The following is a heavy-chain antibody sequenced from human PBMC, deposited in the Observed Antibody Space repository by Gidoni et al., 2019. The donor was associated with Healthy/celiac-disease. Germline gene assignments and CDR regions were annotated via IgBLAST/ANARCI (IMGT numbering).Heavy chain of an antibody. CDR1: GFSLSTSGVG. D-gene: IGHD3-9*01. Sequence: QITLKESGPTLVKPTQTLTLTCTFSGFSLSTSGVGVGWIRQPPGKALEWLALIYWDDDKRYSPSLKSRLTITKDTSKNQVVLTMTNMDPVDTATYYCAHRGRILTGYVSWFDPWGQGTLVTVSS. CDR2: IYWDDDK. V-gene: IGHV2-5*02. J-gene: IGHJ5*02. CDR3: AHRGRILTGYVSWFDP.